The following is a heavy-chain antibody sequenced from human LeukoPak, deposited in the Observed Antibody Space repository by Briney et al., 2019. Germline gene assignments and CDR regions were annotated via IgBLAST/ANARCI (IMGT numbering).Heavy chain of an antibody. CDR3: AKDHEGGYDSTDY. Sequence: GGSLRLSCAASGFTFSNFGMHWVRQAPGKGLEWVAVISYDGKNEYYTDSVKGRFTISRDNSKNTLYLQMNSLRAEDTAVYYCAKDHEGGYDSTDYWGQGTLVTVSS. CDR2: ISYDGKNE. D-gene: IGHD5-12*01. J-gene: IGHJ4*02. V-gene: IGHV3-30*18. CDR1: GFTFSNFG.